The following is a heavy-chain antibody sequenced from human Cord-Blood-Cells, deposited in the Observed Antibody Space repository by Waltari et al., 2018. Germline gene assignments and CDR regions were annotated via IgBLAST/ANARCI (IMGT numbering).Heavy chain of an antibody. CDR3: ARVGPLWFGELLYYFDY. D-gene: IGHD3-10*01. Sequence: EVQLVESGGGLVQPGGSLRLSCAASGFNFSSYWMSWVRQAPGKGLEWVANIKQDGSEKYYVDSVKGRFTISRDNAKNSLYLQMNSLRAEDTAVYYCARVGPLWFGELLYYFDYWGQGTLVTVSS. CDR2: IKQDGSEK. J-gene: IGHJ4*02. V-gene: IGHV3-7*01. CDR1: GFNFSSYW.